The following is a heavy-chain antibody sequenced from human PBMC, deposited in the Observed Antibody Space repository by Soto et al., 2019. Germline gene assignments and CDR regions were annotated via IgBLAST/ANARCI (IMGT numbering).Heavy chain of an antibody. V-gene: IGHV4-59*01. CDR1: GGSISSYY. Sequence: SETLSLTCTVSGGSISSYYWSWIRQPPGKGLEWIGYIYYSGGTNYNPSLKSRLTISRDNSKNTLYLQVNSLRTDDTAVYYCATELIRQQSQTCDYWGQGTLVTVSS. CDR2: IYYSGGT. CDR3: ATELIRQQSQTCDY. J-gene: IGHJ4*02. D-gene: IGHD1-1*01.